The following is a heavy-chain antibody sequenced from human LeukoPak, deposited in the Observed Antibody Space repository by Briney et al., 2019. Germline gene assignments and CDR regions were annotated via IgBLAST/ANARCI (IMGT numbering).Heavy chain of an antibody. CDR2: IYTSGST. V-gene: IGHV4-61*02. J-gene: IGHJ4*02. D-gene: IGHD3-22*01. CDR1: GGSISSGSYY. CDR3: AREGYYYDSSVFDY. Sequence: SQTLSLTCTVSGGSISSGSYYWSWIRPPAGKGLEWIGRIYTSGSTNYNPSLKSRVTISVDTSKNQFSLKLSSVTAADTAVYYCAREGYYYDSSVFDYWGQGTLVTVSS.